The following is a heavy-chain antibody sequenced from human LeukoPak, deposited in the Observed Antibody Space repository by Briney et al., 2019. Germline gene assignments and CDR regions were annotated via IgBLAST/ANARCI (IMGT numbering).Heavy chain of an antibody. CDR2: IQYKTNDETA. V-gene: IGHV3-15*01. CDR1: GFTSCNAW. CDR3: TTDHRTIYGVVFPDY. Sequence: PGGSLRLSCAASGFTSCNAWMSWVRQAPGEGREWVGRIQYKTNDETADYAAPAKGRFIISRDDSKDTLYLKINNLNTEDTAVYYGTTDHRTIYGVVFPDYWGQGTLVTVSS. D-gene: IGHD3-3*01. J-gene: IGHJ4*02.